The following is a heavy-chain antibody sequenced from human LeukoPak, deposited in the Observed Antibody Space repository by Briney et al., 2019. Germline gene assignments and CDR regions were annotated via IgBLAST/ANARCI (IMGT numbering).Heavy chain of an antibody. D-gene: IGHD2-21*02. J-gene: IGHJ3*02. CDR1: GFTFSSYT. V-gene: IGHV3-21*01. Sequence: GGSLRLSCAASGFTFSSYTMSWVRQAPGKGLEWVSSISSTSSSIYYADSVKGRFTISRDNAKNSLYLQMNSLRAEDTAVYYCARVVTHGAFDIWGQGTMVTVSS. CDR3: ARVVTHGAFDI. CDR2: ISSTSSSI.